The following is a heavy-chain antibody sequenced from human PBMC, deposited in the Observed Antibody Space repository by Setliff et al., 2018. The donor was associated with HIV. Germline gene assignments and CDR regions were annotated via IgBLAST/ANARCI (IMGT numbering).Heavy chain of an antibody. CDR1: RFTFSNYA. Sequence: PGGSLRLSCAASRFTFSNYAMSWVRQAPGKGLEWVSDISGSGATTYYADSVKGRFTISRDNSKNTLSLQMNTLRPEDTAVYFCARVRLYNSALDYWGQGTLVTVSS. V-gene: IGHV3-23*01. CDR2: ISGSGATT. D-gene: IGHD3-22*01. J-gene: IGHJ4*02. CDR3: ARVRLYNSALDY.